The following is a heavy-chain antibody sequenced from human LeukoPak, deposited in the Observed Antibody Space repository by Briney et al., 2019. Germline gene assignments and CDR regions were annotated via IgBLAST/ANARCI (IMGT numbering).Heavy chain of an antibody. V-gene: IGHV3-23*01. D-gene: IGHD3-9*01. J-gene: IGHJ6*03. CDR3: ARGRLPNYDILTGYYDYYYMDV. Sequence: GGSLRLSCAASGFTFSSYGMSWVRQAPGKGLEWVSAISGSGGSTYYADSVKGRFTISRDNSKNTLYLQMNSLRAEDTAVYYCARGRLPNYDILTGYYDYYYMDVWGKGTTVTISS. CDR2: ISGSGGST. CDR1: GFTFSSYG.